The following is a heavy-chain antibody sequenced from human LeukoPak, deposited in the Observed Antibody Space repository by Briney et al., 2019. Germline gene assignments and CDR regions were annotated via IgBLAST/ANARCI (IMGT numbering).Heavy chain of an antibody. V-gene: IGHV3-20*04. J-gene: IGHJ6*03. CDR2: INWNGGTT. CDR1: GFTFDDYA. D-gene: IGHD5-24*01. CDR3: ARGPQGDGYNPAPYYYYMDV. Sequence: PGGSLRLSCAASGFTFDDYAMSWVRQAPGKGLEWVSGINWNGGTTSYADSVKGRFAISRDNAKNSLYLQMDSLRAEDTAVYYCARGPQGDGYNPAPYYYYMDVWGKGATVTISS.